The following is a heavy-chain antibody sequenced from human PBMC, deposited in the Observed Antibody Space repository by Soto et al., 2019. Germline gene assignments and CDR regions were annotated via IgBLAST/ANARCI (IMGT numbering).Heavy chain of an antibody. Sequence: GGSLRLSCAASGFTFSNAWMNWVRQAPGKGLEWVGRIKSKTDGGTTDYAAPVKGRFTISRDDSKNTLYLQMNSLKTEDTAVYYCSTGDILTGYYYYYYMDVWGKGTTVTVSS. V-gene: IGHV3-15*07. CDR2: IKSKTDGGTT. CDR1: GFTFSNAW. D-gene: IGHD3-9*01. J-gene: IGHJ6*03. CDR3: STGDILTGYYYYYYMDV.